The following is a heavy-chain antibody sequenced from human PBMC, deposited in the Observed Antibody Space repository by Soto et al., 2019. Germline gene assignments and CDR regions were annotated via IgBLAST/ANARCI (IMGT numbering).Heavy chain of an antibody. CDR2: ISGSGGST. V-gene: IGHV3-23*01. CDR1: GFTFSSYA. J-gene: IGHJ6*02. Sequence: GSLRLSCAAPGFTFSSYAMSWVRQAPGKGLEWVSAISGSGGSTYYADSVKGRFTISRDNSKNTLYLQMNSLRAEDTAVYYCAKDSPNIAARPRYYYGMDVWGQGTTVTVSS. D-gene: IGHD6-6*01. CDR3: AKDSPNIAARPRYYYGMDV.